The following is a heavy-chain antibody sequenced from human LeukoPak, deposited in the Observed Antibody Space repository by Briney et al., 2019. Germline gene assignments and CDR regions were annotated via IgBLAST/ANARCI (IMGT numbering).Heavy chain of an antibody. CDR1: GYTFTSYG. CDR3: ARGNGGYDILTGPPYMDV. V-gene: IGHV1-8*02. CDR2: MNPNSGNT. J-gene: IGHJ6*03. Sequence: ASVKVSCKASGYTFTSYGISWVRQAPGQGLEWMGWMNPNSGNTGYAQKFQGRVTMTRNTSISTAYMELSSLRSEDTAVYYCARGNGGYDILTGPPYMDVWGKGTTVTVSS. D-gene: IGHD3-9*01.